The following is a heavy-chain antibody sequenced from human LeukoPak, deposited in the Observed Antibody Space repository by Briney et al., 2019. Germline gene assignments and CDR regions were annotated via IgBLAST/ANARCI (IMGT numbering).Heavy chain of an antibody. V-gene: IGHV1-18*01. Sequence: ASVKVSCKASGYTFTSYDISWVRQAPGQGLEWMGWISAYNGNTKYAQKFQGRVTMTTDTSTSTAYMELRSLRSDDTAVYYCARETAAGPGFWYYYYMDVWGKGTTVTASS. D-gene: IGHD6-13*01. J-gene: IGHJ6*03. CDR2: ISAYNGNT. CDR3: ARETAAGPGFWYYYYMDV. CDR1: GYTFTSYD.